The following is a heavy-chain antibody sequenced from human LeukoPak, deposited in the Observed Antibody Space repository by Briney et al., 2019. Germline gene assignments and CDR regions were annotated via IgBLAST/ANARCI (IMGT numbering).Heavy chain of an antibody. Sequence: SATLSLTCTVSGGSISTYYWSWIRQPPGKGLEWIGYIYYSGSTNYNPSLKSRVTISVDTSKNQFSLKLGSVTAADTAVYYCARHPLGNFDYWGQGTLVTVSS. CDR2: IYYSGST. CDR1: GGSISTYY. J-gene: IGHJ4*02. V-gene: IGHV4-59*08. CDR3: ARHPLGNFDY. D-gene: IGHD7-27*01.